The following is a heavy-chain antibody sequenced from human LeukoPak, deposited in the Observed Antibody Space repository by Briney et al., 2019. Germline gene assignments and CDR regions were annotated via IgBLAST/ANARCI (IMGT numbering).Heavy chain of an antibody. J-gene: IGHJ4*02. V-gene: IGHV1-69*13. CDR2: IIPIFGTA. D-gene: IGHD3-10*01. CDR3: ARHPGYYYGSGSYYIFGPFDY. CDR1: GGTFRRFA. Sequence: SVKVSCKASGGTFRRFAMSWVRQAPGQGLEWMGGIIPIFGTANYAQKFQGRVTITADESTSTAYMELSSLRSEDTAVYYCARHPGYYYGSGSYYIFGPFDYWGQGTLVTVSS.